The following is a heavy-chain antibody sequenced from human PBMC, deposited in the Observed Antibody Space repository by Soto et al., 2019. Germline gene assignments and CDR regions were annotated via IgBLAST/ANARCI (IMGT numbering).Heavy chain of an antibody. J-gene: IGHJ4*02. CDR1: GFNFKKFA. V-gene: IGHV3-23*01. Sequence: GGSLRLSCVASGFNFKKFAMAWVRQAAGEGLEWVSGISGCGGSASYADSVKGRFSIARDDSKNTVSLQLNSLRVEDTAQYYCAKADGQQWLIPHLDNWGQGTLVTVSS. CDR2: ISGCGGSA. D-gene: IGHD6-19*01. CDR3: AKADGQQWLIPHLDN.